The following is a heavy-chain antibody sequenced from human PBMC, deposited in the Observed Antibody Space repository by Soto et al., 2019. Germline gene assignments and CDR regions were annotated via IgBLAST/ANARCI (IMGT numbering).Heavy chain of an antibody. CDR3: PRDKEMSGSYHDWFDP. CDR2: INAGNGNA. CDR1: GYTFTSYA. Sequence: VAAVKVSCKASGYTFTSYAMHWVRQAPGQRLEWMGWINAGNGNAKYSQKFQGRVTITRDTSASTAYMELSSLRSEDTAVYYCPRDKEMSGSYHDWFDPWGQGTLVTVSS. V-gene: IGHV1-3*01. D-gene: IGHD1-26*01. J-gene: IGHJ5*02.